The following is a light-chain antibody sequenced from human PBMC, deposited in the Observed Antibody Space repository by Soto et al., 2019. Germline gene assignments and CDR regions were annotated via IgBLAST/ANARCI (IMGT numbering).Light chain of an antibody. V-gene: IGKV3-20*01. CDR2: VAS. J-gene: IGKJ1*01. CDR1: QSVSSIY. Sequence: IVLTQSPATLSLSPGERATLSCRASQSVSSIYLAWYQQKPGQAPRLLIYVASSRATGIPDRFSGSGSGTDFTLTISRLEPEDFAVYYCQQYGSSPPTFGQGTKVDIK. CDR3: QQYGSSPPT.